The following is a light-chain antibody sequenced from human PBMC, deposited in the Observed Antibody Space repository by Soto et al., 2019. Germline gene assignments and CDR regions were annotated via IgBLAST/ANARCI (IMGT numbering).Light chain of an antibody. Sequence: QSALTQPTSASGSPGQSVTISCTGTSSDVGGYKFVSWYQQHPGKAPKLIIYEVSQRPSGVPDRFSASKSGDTASLTVSGLRAEDEADYYCSSYAGSNMGVFGSGTKLTVL. J-gene: IGLJ1*01. CDR1: SSDVGGYKF. V-gene: IGLV2-8*01. CDR2: EVS. CDR3: SSYAGSNMGV.